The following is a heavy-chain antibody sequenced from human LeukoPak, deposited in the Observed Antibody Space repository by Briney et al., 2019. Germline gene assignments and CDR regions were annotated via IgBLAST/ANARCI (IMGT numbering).Heavy chain of an antibody. D-gene: IGHD5-18*01. Sequence: GGSLRLSCAASGFTFGSYAMSWVRQAPGKGLEWVSAISGSGGSTYYADSVKGRFTISRDNSKNTLYLQMNSLRAEDTAVYYCAKVDGPWIQLWLFDYWGQGTLVTVSS. CDR2: ISGSGGST. CDR1: GFTFGSYA. V-gene: IGHV3-23*01. J-gene: IGHJ4*02. CDR3: AKVDGPWIQLWLFDY.